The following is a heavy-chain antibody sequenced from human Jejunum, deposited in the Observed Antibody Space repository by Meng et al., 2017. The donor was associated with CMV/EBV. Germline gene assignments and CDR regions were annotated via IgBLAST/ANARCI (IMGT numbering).Heavy chain of an antibody. V-gene: IGHV3-33*06. CDR1: GVTVGSYG. CDR3: AKQDATYYFDS. CDR2: IWYDGNKE. J-gene: IGHJ4*02. Sequence: SGVTVGSYGMHGARQAAGKGMEWVEVIWYDGNKESYVDSVKGRLTISRDSSKKTSYLQMTNLRAEDTAVYYCAKQDATYYFDSWGPGTLVTVSS.